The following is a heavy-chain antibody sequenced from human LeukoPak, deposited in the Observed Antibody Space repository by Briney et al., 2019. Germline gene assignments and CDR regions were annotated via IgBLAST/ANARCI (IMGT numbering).Heavy chain of an antibody. CDR2: ISYDGSNK. Sequence: PGGSLRLSCAASGFTFSSYAMHWVRQAPGKGLEWVAVISYDGSNKYYADSVKGRFTISRDNSKNTLYLQMNSLRAEDTAVYYCARGGIGRDNDFWSGYYKGYYYYYGMDVWGQGTTVTVSS. CDR3: ARGGIGRDNDFWSGYYKGYYYYYGMDV. J-gene: IGHJ6*02. CDR1: GFTFSSYA. D-gene: IGHD3-3*01. V-gene: IGHV3-30-3*01.